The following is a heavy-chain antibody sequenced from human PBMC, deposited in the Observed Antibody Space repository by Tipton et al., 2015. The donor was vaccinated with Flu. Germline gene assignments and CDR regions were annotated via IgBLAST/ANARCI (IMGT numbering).Heavy chain of an antibody. CDR1: GFTFSSYA. CDR2: ISGSGGST. CDR3: AKDSNYYDSSGYYTRYFDY. D-gene: IGHD3-22*01. Sequence: SLRLSCAASGFTFSSYAMSWVRQAPGKGLEWVSAISGSGGSTYYADSVKGRFTISRDNSKNTLYLQMNSLRAEDTAVYYCAKDSNYYDSSGYYTRYFDYWGQGTLVTVSS. J-gene: IGHJ4*02. V-gene: IGHV3-23*01.